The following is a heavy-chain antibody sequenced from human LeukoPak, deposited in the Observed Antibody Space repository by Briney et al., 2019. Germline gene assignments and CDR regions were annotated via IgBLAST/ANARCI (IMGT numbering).Heavy chain of an antibody. CDR1: GFTFNSYA. Sequence: PGGSLRLSCGASGFTFNSYAMYWVRQAPGKGLEWVSGIFCRGGSAHYADSVKGRFTISRDNSKNTVYLQMDSLRVEDTAVYYCGKTTTGYSSGRYPGWPVDYWGQGTLVTVSS. CDR3: GKTTTGYSSGRYPGWPVDY. J-gene: IGHJ4*02. D-gene: IGHD6-19*01. CDR2: IFCRGGSA. V-gene: IGHV3-23*01.